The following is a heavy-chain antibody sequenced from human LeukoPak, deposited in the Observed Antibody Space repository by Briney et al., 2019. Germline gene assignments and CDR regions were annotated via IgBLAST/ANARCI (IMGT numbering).Heavy chain of an antibody. V-gene: IGHV3-9*01. D-gene: IGHD3-9*01. CDR3: AKDMRTEYYDILTGYLDY. CDR1: GFTFDDYA. CDR2: ISWNSGSI. Sequence: PGRSLRLSCAASGFTFDDYAMHWVRQAPGKGLEWVSGISWNSGSIGYVDSVKGRFTISRDNAKNSLYLQMNSLRAEDTALYYCAKDMRTEYYDILTGYLDYWGQGTLVTVSS. J-gene: IGHJ4*02.